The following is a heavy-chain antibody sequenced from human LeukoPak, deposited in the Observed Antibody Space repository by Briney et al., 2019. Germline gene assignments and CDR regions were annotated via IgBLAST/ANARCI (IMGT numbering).Heavy chain of an antibody. CDR2: IYSGAGT. D-gene: IGHD7-27*01. Sequence: PGGSLRLSCAASGFTVSSNYMSCVRQAPGKGLEWVSLIYSGAGTYYADSVKGRFTISRDNSKNTLYLQMNNLRVEDTAMYYCATNSNWGPGHYWGQGTLVTVSS. V-gene: IGHV3-53*01. CDR1: GFTVSSNY. J-gene: IGHJ4*02. CDR3: ATNSNWGPGHY.